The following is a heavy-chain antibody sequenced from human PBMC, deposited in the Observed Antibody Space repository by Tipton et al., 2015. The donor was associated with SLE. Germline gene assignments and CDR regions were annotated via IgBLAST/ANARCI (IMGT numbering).Heavy chain of an antibody. Sequence: TLSLTCTVSGGSISSSSYYWGWIRQPPGKGLEWIGRIYYSGSSYYNPSLKSRVTISVDTSKNQFSLKLSSVTAADTAVYYCARGGDIVATRGWYYMDVWGKGTTVTVSS. V-gene: IGHV4-39*07. CDR1: GGSISSSSYY. CDR2: IYYSGSS. J-gene: IGHJ6*03. D-gene: IGHD5-12*01. CDR3: ARGGDIVATRGWYYMDV.